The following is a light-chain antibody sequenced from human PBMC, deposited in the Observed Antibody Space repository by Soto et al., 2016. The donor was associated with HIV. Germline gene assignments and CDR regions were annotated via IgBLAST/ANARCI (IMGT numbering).Light chain of an antibody. J-gene: IGKJ4*01. Sequence: DVQMTQSPSSLSASLGDRVTITCQASQAINNYLNWFQQKPGKAPKLLIYDASNLETGVPSRFSGSGSGTDFTFTISSLQPEDIATYYCQQFHNVPLTFGGGTKVAIK. V-gene: IGKV1-33*01. CDR1: QAINNY. CDR2: DAS. CDR3: QQFHNVPLT.